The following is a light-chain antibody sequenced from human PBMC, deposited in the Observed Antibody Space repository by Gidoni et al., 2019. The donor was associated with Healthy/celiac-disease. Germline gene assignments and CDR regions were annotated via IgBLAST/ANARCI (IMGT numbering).Light chain of an antibody. CDR1: SSDVGGYNY. Sequence: QSALTPPASVSGSPGQSNTISCTGTSSDVGGYNYVSWYQQHPGKAPKLMIYDVSNRPSGVSNRFSGSKSGNTASLTISGLQAEDEADYYCSSYTSSSTPHVVFGGGTKLTVL. V-gene: IGLV2-14*03. CDR3: SSYTSSSTPHVV. CDR2: DVS. J-gene: IGLJ2*01.